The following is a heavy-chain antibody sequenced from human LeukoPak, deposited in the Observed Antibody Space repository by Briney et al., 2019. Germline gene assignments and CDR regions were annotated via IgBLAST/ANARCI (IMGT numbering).Heavy chain of an antibody. CDR3: ARARCEDRFDP. D-gene: IGHD2-15*01. J-gene: IGHJ5*02. CDR2: IYYSGST. CDR1: GGSISSGDYY. Sequence: PSETLSLTCTVSGGSISSGDYYWSWIRQPPGKGLEWIGYIYYSGSTYYNPSLKSRVTISVDTSKNQFSLKLSSVTAADTAVYYCARARCEDRFDPWGQGTLVTVSS. V-gene: IGHV4-30-4*08.